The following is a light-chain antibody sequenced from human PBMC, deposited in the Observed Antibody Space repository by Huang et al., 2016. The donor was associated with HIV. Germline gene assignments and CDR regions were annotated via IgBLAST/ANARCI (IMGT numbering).Light chain of an antibody. CDR3: QQYDGLPYT. CDR1: QDIGNY. V-gene: IGKV1-33*01. Sequence: DIQMTQSPSSLSTFIGDKVTITCQASQDIGNYLNWYQQRPGKAPKLLIYDASSLETGVTSRFSGGGSGTTFTFTITNLRPEDVATYYCQQYDGLPYTFGQGTKVEIK. J-gene: IGKJ2*01. CDR2: DAS.